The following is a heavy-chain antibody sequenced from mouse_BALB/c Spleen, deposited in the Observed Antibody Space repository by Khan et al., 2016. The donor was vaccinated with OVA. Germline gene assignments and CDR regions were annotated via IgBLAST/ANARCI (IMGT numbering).Heavy chain of an antibody. CDR3: TRGGYGVFGY. CDR2: ISDGGSYT. D-gene: IGHD2-14*01. V-gene: IGHV5-4*02. J-gene: IGHJ3*01. Sequence: EVELVESGGGLVKPGGSLKLSCAASGFTFSDYYMYWVRQTPEKRLEWVATISDGGSYTYYPDSVKGRFSISRDNAKNNLYLHMSSLKSEDTAIYYCTRGGYGVFGYWGPGTLVTVSA. CDR1: GFTFSDYY.